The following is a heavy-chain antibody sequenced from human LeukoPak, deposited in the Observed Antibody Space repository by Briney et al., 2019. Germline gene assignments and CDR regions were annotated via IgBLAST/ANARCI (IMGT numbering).Heavy chain of an antibody. J-gene: IGHJ6*04. CDR2: INWNSDST. Sequence: SGGSLRLSCEASGFIFDNYGMSWVRQVPGKGLEWICGINWNSDSTGYADSVKGRFTISRDNAKNSLYLQMNSLRAEDTAVYYCARFRDYYYGMDVWGKGTTVTVSS. CDR3: ARFRDYYYGMDV. V-gene: IGHV3-20*04. CDR1: GFIFDNYG.